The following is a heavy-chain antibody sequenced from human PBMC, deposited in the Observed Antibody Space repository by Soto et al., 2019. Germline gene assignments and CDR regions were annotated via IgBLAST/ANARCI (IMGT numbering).Heavy chain of an antibody. Sequence: EVQVLESGGGLVQPGGSLRLSCAASGFSFSSYAMSWVRQAPGKGLDWVSAITASGDNTYYSDSVKGRFTISRDNSKNTLVLQMNSLRAEDTAVYYCAKDAAGRVAARFDHWGQGSLVTVSS. J-gene: IGHJ4*02. CDR2: ITASGDNT. D-gene: IGHD6-13*01. CDR3: AKDAAGRVAARFDH. CDR1: GFSFSSYA. V-gene: IGHV3-23*01.